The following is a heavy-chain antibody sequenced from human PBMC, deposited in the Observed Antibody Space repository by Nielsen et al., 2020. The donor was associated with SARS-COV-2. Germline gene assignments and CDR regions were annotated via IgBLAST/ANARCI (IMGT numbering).Heavy chain of an antibody. Sequence: VKVSCKASGYTFTSYDINWVRQATGQGLEWMGWMNPNSGNTGYAQKFQGRVTMTRNTSISTAYMELSSLRSEDTAVYYCARAAGYSGYDYSYWGQGTLVTVSS. D-gene: IGHD5-12*01. CDR3: ARAAGYSGYDYSY. J-gene: IGHJ4*02. CDR2: MNPNSGNT. CDR1: GYTFTSYD. V-gene: IGHV1-8*01.